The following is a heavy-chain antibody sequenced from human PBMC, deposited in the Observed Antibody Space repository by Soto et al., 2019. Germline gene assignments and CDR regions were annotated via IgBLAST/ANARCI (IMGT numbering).Heavy chain of an antibody. CDR3: ARMYRGTSMDV. CDR2: IYYSGST. Sequence: QVQLQESGPGLVKPSQTLSLTCTVSGGSISSGGYYCSWIRQHPGTGLEWIGYIYYSGSTYYNPSLNSRVTISVDTSKNQFSLKLSSVTAADTAVYYCARMYRGTSMDVWGQGTKVTVSS. CDR1: GGSISSGGYY. J-gene: IGHJ6*02. D-gene: IGHD3-10*01. V-gene: IGHV4-31*03.